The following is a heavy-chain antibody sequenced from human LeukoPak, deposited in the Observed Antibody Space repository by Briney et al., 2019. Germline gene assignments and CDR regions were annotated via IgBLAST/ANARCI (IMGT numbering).Heavy chain of an antibody. D-gene: IGHD5-18*01. CDR1: GFNFSTYA. CDR2: ISGSGGTT. V-gene: IGHV3-23*01. CDR3: ATRYSYGSYYSDY. Sequence: GGSLSFSCVAFGFNFSTYAMRWVRQVPGKGLEWVSAISGSGGTTYYADSVKGRFTISRDNSKNTLYLQMNSLRVEDTTVCYCATRYSYGSYYSDYWGQGTLVTVSS. J-gene: IGHJ4*02.